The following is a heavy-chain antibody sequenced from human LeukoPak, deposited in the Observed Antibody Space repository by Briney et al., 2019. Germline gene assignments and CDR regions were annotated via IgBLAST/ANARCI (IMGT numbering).Heavy chain of an antibody. V-gene: IGHV3-64*04. CDR2: ISSNGGST. J-gene: IGHJ4*02. Sequence: PGGSLRLSCSASGFTFSSYAMHWVRQAPRKGLQYVSAISSNGGSTYYAHSVKGRFTISNDNSKTTLYLQMNSLSVEDTAVYYCGRNWGLDYWGQGTLVTVSS. CDR3: GRNWGLDY. D-gene: IGHD7-27*01. CDR1: GFTFSSYA.